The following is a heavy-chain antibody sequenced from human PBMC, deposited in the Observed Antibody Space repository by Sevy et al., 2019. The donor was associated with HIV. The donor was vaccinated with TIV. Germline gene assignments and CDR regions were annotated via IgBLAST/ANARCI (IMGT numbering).Heavy chain of an antibody. CDR3: AREEGIAAGGSFDY. CDR1: GYIFTSYV. V-gene: IGHV1-18*01. CDR2: ISADNDNT. Sequence: ASVKVSGKASGYIFTSYVINWVRQAPGQGLEWMGWISADNDNTNYAQKLQGRVTMTTDTSTSTAYMELRSLRSDDTAVYYCAREEGIAAGGSFDYWGQGTLVTVSS. D-gene: IGHD6-13*01. J-gene: IGHJ4*02.